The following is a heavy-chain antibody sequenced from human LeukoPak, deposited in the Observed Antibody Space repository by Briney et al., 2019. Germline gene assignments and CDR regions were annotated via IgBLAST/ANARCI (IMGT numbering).Heavy chain of an antibody. D-gene: IGHD3-9*01. CDR3: AKERRRNYDILTGYLDY. Sequence: GGSLRLSCAASGFTFSSYGMHWVRQAPGKGLEWVAVISYDGSNKYYADSVKGRFTISRDNSKNTLYLQMNSLRAEDTAVYYCAKERRRNYDILTGYLDYWGQGTLVTVSS. CDR2: ISYDGSNK. V-gene: IGHV3-30*18. J-gene: IGHJ4*02. CDR1: GFTFSSYG.